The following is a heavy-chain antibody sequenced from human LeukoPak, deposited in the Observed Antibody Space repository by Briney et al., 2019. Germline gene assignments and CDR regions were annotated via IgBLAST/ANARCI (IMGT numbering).Heavy chain of an antibody. CDR2: IKTDGSEK. J-gene: IGHJ3*02. D-gene: IGHD4-17*01. CDR3: ARDRSPYGDYVAAFDI. V-gene: IGHV3-7*03. Sequence: GGSLRLSCEGSGFTFSNYWMGWVRQAPGKGLQWVANIKTDGSEKYYVDSVKGRFTISRDNAKNSLYLQMNSLRAEDTAVYYCARDRSPYGDYVAAFDIWGQGTMVTVSS. CDR1: GFTFSNYW.